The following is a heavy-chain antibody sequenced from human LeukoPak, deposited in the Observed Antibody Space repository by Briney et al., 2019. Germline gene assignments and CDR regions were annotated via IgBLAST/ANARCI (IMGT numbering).Heavy chain of an antibody. J-gene: IGHJ4*02. Sequence: PSETLSLTCTVSGGSISSYYWSWIRQPPGKGLEWIGYIYYSGSTNYNPSLKSRVNISVDTSKNQFSLKLSSVTAADTAVYYCARPGLSSPFDYWGQGTLVTVSS. CDR3: ARPGLSSPFDY. CDR1: GGSISSYY. CDR2: IYYSGST. D-gene: IGHD6-13*01. V-gene: IGHV4-59*08.